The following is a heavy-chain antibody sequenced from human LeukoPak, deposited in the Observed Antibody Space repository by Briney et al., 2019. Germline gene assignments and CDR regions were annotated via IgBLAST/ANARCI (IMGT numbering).Heavy chain of an antibody. J-gene: IGHJ6*03. CDR1: GGTFSSYA. CDR3: ARDLGGVNYYYYMDV. D-gene: IGHD3-3*01. Sequence: SVKVSCKASGGTFSSYAISWVRQAPGQGLEWMGGIIPIFGTANYAQKFQGRVTITADESTSTAYMELSSLRSEDTAVYYCARDLGGVNYYYYMDVWGKGTTVTVSS. CDR2: IIPIFGTA. V-gene: IGHV1-69*01.